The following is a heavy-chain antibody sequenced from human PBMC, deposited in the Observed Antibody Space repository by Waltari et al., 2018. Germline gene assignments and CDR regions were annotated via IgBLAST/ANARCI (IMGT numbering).Heavy chain of an antibody. CDR1: GFSFGDDD. CDR3: AKDSLGIPFYYVDV. J-gene: IGHJ6*03. Sequence: DVQLVESGGSVVRPGGSLRLSCAASGFSFGDDDMSWVRQAPGKGREWGSGINWNGGSTSYAESVKGRFTISRDNAKNSLYLQMNSLRDEDTALYYCAKDSLGIPFYYVDVWGKGTTVTVS. CDR2: INWNGGST. V-gene: IGHV3-20*04.